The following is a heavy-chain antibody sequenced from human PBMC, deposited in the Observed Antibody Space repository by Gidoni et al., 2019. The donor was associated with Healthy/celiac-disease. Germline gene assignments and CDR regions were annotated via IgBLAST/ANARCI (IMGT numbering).Heavy chain of an antibody. CDR2: GST. J-gene: IGHJ2*01. V-gene: IGHV3-53*01. Sequence: GSTYYADSVKGRFTISRDNSKNTLYLQMNSLRAEDTAVYYCAGNYDFWRAHIGPGYFDLWGRGTLVTVSS. D-gene: IGHD3-3*01. CDR3: AGNYDFWRAHIGPGYFDL.